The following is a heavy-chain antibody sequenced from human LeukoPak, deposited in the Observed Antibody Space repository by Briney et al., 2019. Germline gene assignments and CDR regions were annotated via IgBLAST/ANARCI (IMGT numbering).Heavy chain of an antibody. CDR2: MHYSGTT. J-gene: IGHJ5*02. Sequence: RPSETLSLTCTVSGDSISSYYWSWIRQPPGKGLEWIGYMHYSGTTNHNPSLKSRVTISVDTSKNHFSLKLTSVTAADTAVYYCARHANYYGSGSYLNWFDPWGQGTLVTVSS. V-gene: IGHV4-59*08. CDR1: GDSISSYY. CDR3: ARHANYYGSGSYLNWFDP. D-gene: IGHD3-10*01.